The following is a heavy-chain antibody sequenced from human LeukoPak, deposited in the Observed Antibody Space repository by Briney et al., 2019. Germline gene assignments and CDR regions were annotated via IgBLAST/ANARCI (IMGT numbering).Heavy chain of an antibody. D-gene: IGHD6-19*01. CDR3: ARDMRIVAGTAEGGFDY. J-gene: IGHJ4*02. CDR1: GGSISSYY. Sequence: SETLSLTCTVSGGSISSYYWSWIRQPPGKGLEWIGYIYYSGSTNYNPSLKSRVTISVDTSKNQFSLKLSSVTAADTAVYYCARDMRIVAGTAEGGFDYWGQGTLVTVSS. CDR2: IYYSGST. V-gene: IGHV4-59*01.